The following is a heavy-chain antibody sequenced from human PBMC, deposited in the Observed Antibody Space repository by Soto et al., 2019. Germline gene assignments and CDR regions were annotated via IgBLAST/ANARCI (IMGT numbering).Heavy chain of an antibody. D-gene: IGHD5-12*01. CDR3: ARGVGIVATDGMDV. CDR2: IDPSDSYT. J-gene: IGHJ6*02. Sequence: GESLKISCKGSGYSFTSYWISWVRQMPGKGLEWMGRIDPSDSYTNYSPSFQGQVTISADKSISTAYLQWSSLKASGTAMYYCARGVGIVATDGMDVWGQGTAVTVSS. CDR1: GYSFTSYW. V-gene: IGHV5-10-1*04.